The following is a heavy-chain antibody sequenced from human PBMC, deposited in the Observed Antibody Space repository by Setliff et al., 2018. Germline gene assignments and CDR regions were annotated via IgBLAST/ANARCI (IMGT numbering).Heavy chain of an antibody. D-gene: IGHD6-19*01. J-gene: IGHJ4*02. CDR2: MWYNGNSQ. V-gene: IGHV3-33*06. CDR1: GFTLSTSV. CDR3: VNHNPARRSPAGTAVDS. Sequence: GGSLRLSCAASGFTLSTSVLHWVRQAPGKGLEWVAVMWYNGNSQYYADAVKGRFTISRDNSQNTMYLQMNSLRAEDTAVYYCVNHNPARRSPAGTAVDSWGQGTLVTVSS.